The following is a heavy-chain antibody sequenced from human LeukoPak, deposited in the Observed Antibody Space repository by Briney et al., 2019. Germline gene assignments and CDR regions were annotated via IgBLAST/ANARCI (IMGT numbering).Heavy chain of an antibody. CDR3: ARAYYDFWSGYSFDC. D-gene: IGHD3-3*01. J-gene: IGHJ4*02. CDR2: IYYSGST. CDR1: GGSISSYY. V-gene: IGHV4-59*01. Sequence: SETLSLTCTVSGGSISSYYWSWIRQPPGKGLEWIGYIYYSGSTNYNPSLKSRVTISVDTSKNQFSLKLSSVTAADTAVYYCARAYYDFWSGYSFDCWGQGTLVTVSS.